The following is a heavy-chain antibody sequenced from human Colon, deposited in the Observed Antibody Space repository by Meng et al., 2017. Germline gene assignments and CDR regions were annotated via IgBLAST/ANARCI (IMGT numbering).Heavy chain of an antibody. V-gene: IGHV1-46*01. J-gene: IGHJ4*02. Sequence: ASVKVSCKASGYTFTSQFMHWVRQAPGQGLEWMGIITPNDGDTTYTQKFEGRVTMTRDTSSSTAYMELSSLTSEDTAVYYCARGSWGYTDYWGQGTLVTVSS. CDR1: GYTFTSQF. CDR2: ITPNDGDT. D-gene: IGHD2-2*02. CDR3: ARGSWGYTDY.